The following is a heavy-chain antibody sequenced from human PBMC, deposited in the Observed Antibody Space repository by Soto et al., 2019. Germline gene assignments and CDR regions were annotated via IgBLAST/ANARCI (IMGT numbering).Heavy chain of an antibody. D-gene: IGHD1-7*01. CDR1: GFTFDNYY. Sequence: QVQLVESGGGLVKPGGSLRLSCVASGFTFDNYYMSWIRQAPGKGLEWVSYISSNDGTTYYADSLKGRFTISRDNAKNSLYLQLNSLRAEDTAVYYRAREINYSRYPRVIDYWGQGTLVTVSS. CDR2: ISSNDGTT. CDR3: AREINYSRYPRVIDY. V-gene: IGHV3-11*01. J-gene: IGHJ4*02.